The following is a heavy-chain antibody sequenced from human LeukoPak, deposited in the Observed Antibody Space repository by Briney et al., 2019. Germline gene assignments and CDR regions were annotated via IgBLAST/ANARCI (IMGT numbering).Heavy chain of an antibody. V-gene: IGHV5-51*01. J-gene: IGHJ4*02. CDR3: ASRTEGTGTYFDY. CDR1: GYTFSNFW. CDR2: IYPGDSDT. D-gene: IGHD1-7*01. Sequence: GESLKISCKGSGYTFSNFWIAWVRQMPGKGLEWMGIIYPGDSDTRYSPSFQGQVTISADKSISTAYLQWSSLKASDTAMYYCASRTEGTGTYFDYWGQGTLVTVSS.